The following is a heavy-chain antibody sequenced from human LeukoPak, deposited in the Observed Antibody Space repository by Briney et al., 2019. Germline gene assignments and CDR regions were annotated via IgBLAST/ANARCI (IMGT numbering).Heavy chain of an antibody. CDR1: GYSISSGYY. V-gene: IGHV4-38-2*02. Sequence: PSETLSLTCTVSGYSISSGYYWGWIGPPPGKGREWIGSSYHSGSTYYNPSLKSRVTISVDTYKNQSSLKLSSVTAADTDVYYCARRYCDSSGYAFDIWGQGTMVTVSA. D-gene: IGHD3-22*01. CDR2: SYHSGST. CDR3: ARRYCDSSGYAFDI. J-gene: IGHJ3*02.